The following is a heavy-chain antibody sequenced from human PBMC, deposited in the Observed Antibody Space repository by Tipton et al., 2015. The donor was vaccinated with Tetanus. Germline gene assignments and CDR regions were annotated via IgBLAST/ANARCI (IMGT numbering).Heavy chain of an antibody. V-gene: IGHV4-61*01. CDR3: ARANNDFPKKGPFDS. J-gene: IGHJ4*02. CDR1: GGSVSGSSHY. Sequence: TLSLTCSVSGGSVSGSSHYWSWIRQPPGKQLEWIGYIYHSGATNYNPSLKSRLTISFGTSKNQLSLNLKSVTAADTAVYYCARANNDFPKKGPFDSWGQGTQVTVSS. D-gene: IGHD3-3*01. CDR2: IYHSGAT.